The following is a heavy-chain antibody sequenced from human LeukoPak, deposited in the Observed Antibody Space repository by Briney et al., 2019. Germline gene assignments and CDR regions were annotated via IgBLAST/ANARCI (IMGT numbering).Heavy chain of an antibody. J-gene: IGHJ5*02. CDR1: GGSISSSTYY. Sequence: SETLSLTCAVSGGSISSSTYYWGWFRRPPGKGQEWIGSIYYSGSTYYNPSLKSRVTISVDTSKNQFSLKLSSVTAADTAVYYCARHIINSLRFDPWGQGTLVTVSS. CDR3: ARHIINSLRFDP. D-gene: IGHD3-10*01. CDR2: IYYSGST. V-gene: IGHV4-39*01.